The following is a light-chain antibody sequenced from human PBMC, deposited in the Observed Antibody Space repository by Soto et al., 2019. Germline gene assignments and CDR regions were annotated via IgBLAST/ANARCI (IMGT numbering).Light chain of an antibody. J-gene: IGKJ2*01. CDR2: GVS. CDR3: QQYYSTPYT. Sequence: EIVLTQSPGTLSLSPGERATLSCRASQSVSSSYLAWYQQKPGQAPRLLIYGVSSRATGIPDRFSGSGSGTDFTLTISRLEPEDFAVYYCQQYYSTPYTFGQGTKLEIK. V-gene: IGKV3-20*01. CDR1: QSVSSSY.